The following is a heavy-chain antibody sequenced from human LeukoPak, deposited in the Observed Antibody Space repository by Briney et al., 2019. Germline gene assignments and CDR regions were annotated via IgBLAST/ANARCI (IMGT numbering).Heavy chain of an antibody. CDR3: AKGPGGGYCSSTSCYTPYYMDV. J-gene: IGHJ6*03. D-gene: IGHD2-2*02. CDR2: ITSGGGGT. Sequence: GGSLRLSCAASGFTFSSYAMSWVRQAPGKGLEWVSAITSGGGGTYYADSVKGRFTISRDSSRNTLYLQMNSLRAEDTAVFYCAKGPGGGYCSSTSCYTPYYMDVWGKGTTVTVSS. CDR1: GFTFSSYA. V-gene: IGHV3-23*01.